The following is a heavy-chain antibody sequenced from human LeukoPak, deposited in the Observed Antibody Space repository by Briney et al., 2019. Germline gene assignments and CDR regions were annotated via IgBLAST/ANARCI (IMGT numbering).Heavy chain of an antibody. CDR2: ISGDGGST. CDR3: AKDMVRYYYYYYMDV. J-gene: IGHJ6*03. V-gene: IGHV3-43*02. CDR1: GFTFDDYA. Sequence: GGSLRLSCAASGFTFDDYAMRWVRQAPGKGLEWVSLISGDGGSTYYADSVKGRFTISRDNSKNSLYLQMNSLRTEDTALYYCAKDMVRYYYYYYMDVWGKGTTVTVSS.